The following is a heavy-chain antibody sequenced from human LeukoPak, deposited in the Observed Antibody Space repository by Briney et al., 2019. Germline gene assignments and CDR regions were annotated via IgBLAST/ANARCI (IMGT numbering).Heavy chain of an antibody. CDR3: ARSDNDYGDYLGTRYLMIY. CDR2: INPSGGST. Sequence: GASVKVSCKASGYTFTSYYMHWVRQAPGQGLEWMGIINPSGGSTSYAQKFQGRVTTTRDTSTSTVYMELSSLRSEDTAVYYCARSDNDYGDYLGTRYLMIYWGQGTLVTVSS. CDR1: GYTFTSYY. J-gene: IGHJ4*02. V-gene: IGHV1-46*01. D-gene: IGHD4-17*01.